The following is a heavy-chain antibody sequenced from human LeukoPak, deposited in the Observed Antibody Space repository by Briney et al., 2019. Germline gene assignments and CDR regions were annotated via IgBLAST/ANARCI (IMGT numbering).Heavy chain of an antibody. V-gene: IGHV1-8*01. D-gene: IGHD5-24*01. CDR3: ARGESWLQLVDY. J-gene: IGHJ4*02. CDR2: MNPNSGNT. Sequence: GASVKVSCKASGYTFTSYDIKWVRQATGQGLEWMGWMNPNSGNTGYAQKFQGRVIMTRNTSISTAYMELSSLRSEDTAVYYCARGESWLQLVDYWGQGTLVTVSS. CDR1: GYTFTSYD.